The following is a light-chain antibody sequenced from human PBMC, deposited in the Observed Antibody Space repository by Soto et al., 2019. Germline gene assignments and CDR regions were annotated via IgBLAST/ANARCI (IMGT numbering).Light chain of an antibody. CDR1: QSVSSNN. CDR2: GAS. Sequence: EVVLTQSPATLSLSPGDRATLSCRASQSVSSNNLVWYQQKPGQAPRLXIYGASYRAAGIPDRFSGSGSGTEFTLTISRLQPEDFELYYCQQYGSSPWTFGQGTKVDIK. V-gene: IGKV3-20*01. J-gene: IGKJ1*01. CDR3: QQYGSSPWT.